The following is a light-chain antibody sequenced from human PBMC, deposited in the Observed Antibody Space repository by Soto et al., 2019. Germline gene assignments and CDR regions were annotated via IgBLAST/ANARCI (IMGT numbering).Light chain of an antibody. Sequence: QSVLTQSSSASASLGSSVKLTCTLSSGHSSYIIAWHHQQPGKAPRYLMKLEGSGSYNKGSGVPDRFSGSSSGADRYLTISILPFEDEANYYCETWDSNTRVFGGGTKLTVL. CDR3: ETWDSNTRV. J-gene: IGLJ2*01. CDR2: LEGSGSY. V-gene: IGLV4-60*02. CDR1: SGHSSYI.